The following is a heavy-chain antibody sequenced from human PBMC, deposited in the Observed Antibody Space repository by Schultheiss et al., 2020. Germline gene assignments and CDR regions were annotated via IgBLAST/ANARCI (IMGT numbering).Heavy chain of an antibody. V-gene: IGHV2-5*02. CDR3: ARPVLRYFDWSPYYFDY. CDR1: GFSLSTSGVG. CDR2: IDWDDDK. J-gene: IGHJ4*02. Sequence: SGPTLVKPTQTLTLTCTFSGFSLSTSGVGVGWIRQPPGKALEWLARIDWDDDKRYSPSLKSRLTITKDTSKNQVVLTMTNMDPVDTATYYCARPVLRYFDWSPYYFDYWGQGTLVNVYS. D-gene: IGHD3-9*01.